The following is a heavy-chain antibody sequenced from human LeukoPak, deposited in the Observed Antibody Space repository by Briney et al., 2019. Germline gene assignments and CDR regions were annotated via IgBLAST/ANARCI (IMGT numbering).Heavy chain of an antibody. V-gene: IGHV3-48*04. CDR1: GFIFRTYS. D-gene: IGHD3-10*02. J-gene: IGHJ6*04. CDR3: AELGITVIGGV. CDR2: ISSSGSTI. Sequence: GGSLRLSCAASGFIFRTYSMNWVRQAPGRGLEWVSYISSSGSTIYYADSVKGRFTISRDNAKNSLYLQMNSLRAEDTAVYYCAELGITVIGGVWGKGTTVTISS.